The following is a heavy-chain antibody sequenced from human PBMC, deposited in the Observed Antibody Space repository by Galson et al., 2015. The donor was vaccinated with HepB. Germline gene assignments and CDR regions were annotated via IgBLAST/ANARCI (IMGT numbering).Heavy chain of an antibody. D-gene: IGHD3-16*01. Sequence: SVKVSCKASGYTFTSYGISWVRQAPGQGLEWMGWISAYNGNTNYAQKLQGRVTMTTDTSTSTAYMELRSLRSDDTAVYYCARAGGAMSYYYYGMDVWGQGTTVTVSS. CDR2: ISAYNGNT. V-gene: IGHV1-18*01. J-gene: IGHJ6*02. CDR1: GYTFTSYG. CDR3: ARAGGAMSYYYYGMDV.